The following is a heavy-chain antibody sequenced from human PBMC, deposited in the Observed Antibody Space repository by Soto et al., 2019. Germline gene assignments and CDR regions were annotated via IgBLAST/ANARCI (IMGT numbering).Heavy chain of an antibody. CDR2: ISYDGSNK. CDR1: GYTFSSYG. D-gene: IGHD2-2*01. CDR3: AKSAGSPDCSSTSCYYYYGMDV. J-gene: IGHJ6*02. V-gene: IGHV3-30*18. Sequence: QVQLVESGGGVVQPGRSLRLSCAASGYTFSSYGMHWVRQAPGKGLEWVAVISYDGSNKYYADSVKGRFTISRDNSKNTLYLQMNSLRAEDTAVYYCAKSAGSPDCSSTSCYYYYGMDVWGQGTTVTVSS.